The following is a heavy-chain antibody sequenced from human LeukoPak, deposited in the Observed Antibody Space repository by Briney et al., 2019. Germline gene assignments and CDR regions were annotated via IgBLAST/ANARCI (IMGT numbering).Heavy chain of an antibody. Sequence: GGSLRLSCEASGFVFGHSWMSWVRQAPGKGLEWVANINLDGSEIHYLDSLKGRLTISRDNAKDSLYLQMNGLRAEDTAVYFCVRDRGYSTFDYWGQGTLVTVSS. CDR3: VRDRGYSTFDY. CDR1: GFVFGHSW. V-gene: IGHV3-7*03. J-gene: IGHJ4*02. D-gene: IGHD3-22*01. CDR2: INLDGSEI.